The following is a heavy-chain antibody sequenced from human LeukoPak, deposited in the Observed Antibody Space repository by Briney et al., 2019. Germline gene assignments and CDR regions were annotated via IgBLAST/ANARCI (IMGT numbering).Heavy chain of an antibody. V-gene: IGHV5-51*01. CDR1: GYSFTTYW. CDR3: ARGQSPFDY. CDR2: IYPGDSDT. Sequence: GEALQISCKGSGYSFTTYWIGWVRQMPGKGLEWMGTIYPGDSDTRYSPSFQAQVTISADNSISTAYLQWSSLKASDTAMYYCARGQSPFDYWGQGTLVTVSS. J-gene: IGHJ4*02.